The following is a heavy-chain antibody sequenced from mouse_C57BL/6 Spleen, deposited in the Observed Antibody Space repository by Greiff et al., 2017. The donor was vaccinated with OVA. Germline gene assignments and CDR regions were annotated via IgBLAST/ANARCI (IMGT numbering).Heavy chain of an antibody. D-gene: IGHD1-2*01. CDR1: GFTFSSYG. Sequence: EVMLVESGGDLVKPGGSLKLSCAASGFTFSSYGMSWVRQTPDKRLEWVATISSGGSYTYYPDSVTGRFTISRDNAKNTLYLQMSSLKSEDTAMYYCGRHTTTAFDYWGQGTTLTVSS. J-gene: IGHJ2*01. CDR2: ISSGGSYT. CDR3: GRHTTTAFDY. V-gene: IGHV5-6*01.